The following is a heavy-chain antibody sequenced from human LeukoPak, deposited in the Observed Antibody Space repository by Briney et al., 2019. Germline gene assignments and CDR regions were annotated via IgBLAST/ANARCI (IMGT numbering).Heavy chain of an antibody. CDR3: ARGPGPYPTSRFDY. CDR2: IDPNSGGT. D-gene: IGHD2-2*01. CDR1: GYTFTGYY. Sequence: ASVRVSCKTSGYTFTGYYLHWVRQAPGQGPECMGRIDPNSGGTNHAQKFQGRVTVTRDTSTSTVYMELSGLRFDDTAVYYCARGPGPYPTSRFDYWGQGTLVTVSS. V-gene: IGHV1-2*02. J-gene: IGHJ4*02.